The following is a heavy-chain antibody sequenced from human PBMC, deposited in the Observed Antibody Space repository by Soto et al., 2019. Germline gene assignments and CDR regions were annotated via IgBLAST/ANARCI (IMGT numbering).Heavy chain of an antibody. CDR1: GNTFTRFY. J-gene: IGHJ5*02. V-gene: IGHV1-46*01. CDR3: ARVALSGGGWLDP. CDR2: INPRSGDT. Sequence: QVQLVQSGAEVKKPGASVNVSCKASGNTFTRFYIHWVRQAPGQGLEWMVIINPRSGDTTYAEKFQGRITVTRDTSTSTVYMELTSLRYEDTAIYYCARVALSGGGWLDPWGQGTLVTVSS. D-gene: IGHD1-26*01.